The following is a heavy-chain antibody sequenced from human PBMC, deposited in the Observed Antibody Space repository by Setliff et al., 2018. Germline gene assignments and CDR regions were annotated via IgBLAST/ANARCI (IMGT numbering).Heavy chain of an antibody. CDR3: ARAGPTVTFFRVLVISWWDP. Sequence: SETLSLTCTVSGDSISSGSYYWTWIRQPAGKGLEWIGHFHTGGSTNYNRSLRSRVSISVDTSKNQFSLKLSAVTAADTATYYCARAGPTVTFFRVLVISWWDPWGQGALVTVSS. J-gene: IGHJ5*02. D-gene: IGHD3-3*01. V-gene: IGHV4-61*09. CDR1: GDSISSGSYY. CDR2: FHTGGST.